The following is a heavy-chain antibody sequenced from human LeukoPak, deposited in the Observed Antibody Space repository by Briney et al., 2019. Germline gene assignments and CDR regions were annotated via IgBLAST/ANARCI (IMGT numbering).Heavy chain of an antibody. Sequence: GGSLSLSCAASGLTISSNYLSWVRQAPGKGLVWISALHSGGHTFYADSVRGRFTISRDISKNTLCLQMNDLGAEDTALYYCVRGLSGVSSWYFDLWGRGTLVSVSS. J-gene: IGHJ2*01. D-gene: IGHD7-27*01. CDR2: LHSGGHT. V-gene: IGHV3-53*01. CDR1: GLTISSNY. CDR3: VRGLSGVSSWYFDL.